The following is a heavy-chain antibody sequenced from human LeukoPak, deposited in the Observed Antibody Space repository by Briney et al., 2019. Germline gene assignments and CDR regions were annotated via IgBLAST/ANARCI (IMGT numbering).Heavy chain of an antibody. D-gene: IGHD6-13*01. CDR1: GFTFDDYA. CDR3: AKDRESSSVYYYYGMDV. Sequence: PGRSLRLSCAASGFTFDDYAMHWVRQAPGKGLEWVSGISWNSGSIGYADSVKGRFTISRDNAKNSLYLQMNSLRAEDTALYYCAKDRESSSVYYYYGMDVWGQGTTVTVSS. CDR2: ISWNSGSI. V-gene: IGHV3-9*01. J-gene: IGHJ6*02.